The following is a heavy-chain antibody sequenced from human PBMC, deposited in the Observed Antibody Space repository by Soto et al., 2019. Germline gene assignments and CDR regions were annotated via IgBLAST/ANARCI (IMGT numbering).Heavy chain of an antibody. V-gene: IGHV3-23*01. J-gene: IGHJ4*02. CDR3: AEADFGAMGD. CDR1: GFTFTNFA. Sequence: VQLLESGGGLVQPGGSLTLSCAASGFTFTNFAMSWVRQAPGKGLEWVSTISGGGDSTFYADSVKGRFTISSDNSKSTLYLQMKSLRAEDTAVYFCAEADFGAMGDWGQGSLVSVSS. CDR2: ISGGGDST. D-gene: IGHD3-16*01.